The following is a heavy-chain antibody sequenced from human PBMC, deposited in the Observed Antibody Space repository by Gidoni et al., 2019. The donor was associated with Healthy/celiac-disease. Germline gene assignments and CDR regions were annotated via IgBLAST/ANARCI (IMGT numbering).Heavy chain of an antibody. Sequence: QVQLVESGGGLVKPGGSLRLSCAASGFTCSDHYMSWIRPAPGKGLEWFSYSSSSGSTIYYADSVKGRFTISRDNAKNSLYLQMNSLRAEDTAVYYCARGLSLAVAGGVGDYWGQGTLVTVSS. J-gene: IGHJ4*02. D-gene: IGHD6-19*01. CDR2: SSSSGSTI. CDR1: GFTCSDHY. CDR3: ARGLSLAVAGGVGDY. V-gene: IGHV3-11*01.